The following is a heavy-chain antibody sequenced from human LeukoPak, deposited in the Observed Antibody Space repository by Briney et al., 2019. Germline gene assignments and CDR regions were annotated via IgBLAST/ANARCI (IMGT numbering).Heavy chain of an antibody. CDR2: ISSSSSYI. CDR1: GFTFSSYS. CDR3: ARDRGTVPRPEGWFDP. V-gene: IGHV3-21*01. Sequence: GGSLRLSCAASGFTFSSYSMNWVRQAPGKGLEWVSSISSSSSYIYYADSVKGRFTISRDNAKNSLYLQVNSLRAEDTAVYYCARDRGTVPRPEGWFDPWGQGTLVTVSS. D-gene: IGHD4-17*01. J-gene: IGHJ5*02.